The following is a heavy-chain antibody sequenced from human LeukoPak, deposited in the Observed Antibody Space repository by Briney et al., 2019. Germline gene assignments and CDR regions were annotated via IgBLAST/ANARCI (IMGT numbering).Heavy chain of an antibody. J-gene: IGHJ4*02. CDR2: ISGSGGST. Sequence: PGGSLRLSCAASGFTFSSYAMSWVRQAPGKGLEWVSAISGSGGSTYYADSVKGRFTISRDNSKNTLYLQMNSLRAEDTAVYYCAKVSGIVVVVAATVDYWGQGTLVTVSS. CDR3: AKVSGIVVVVAATVDY. V-gene: IGHV3-23*01. CDR1: GFTFSSYA. D-gene: IGHD2-15*01.